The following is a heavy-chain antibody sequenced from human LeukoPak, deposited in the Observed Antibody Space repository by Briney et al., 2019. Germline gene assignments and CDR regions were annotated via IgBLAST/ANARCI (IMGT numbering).Heavy chain of an antibody. CDR2: IKEDGSEK. J-gene: IGHJ4*02. V-gene: IGHV3-7*01. Sequence: GGSLRLSCAASGFTFSTYWMSWVRQAPGKGLEWVANIKEDGSEKYYGDSVKGRFTVSRDNAKNSLYLQMNSLRAEDTAVYYCARDSSGYQWGQGTLVTVSS. CDR3: ARDSSGYQ. CDR1: GFTFSTYW. D-gene: IGHD3-22*01.